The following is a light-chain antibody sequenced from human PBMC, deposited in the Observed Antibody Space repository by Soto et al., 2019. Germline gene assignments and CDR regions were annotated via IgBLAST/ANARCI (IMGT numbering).Light chain of an antibody. J-gene: IGLJ1*01. CDR2: EVS. Sequence: QSVLTQPPSVSGSPGQSVTISCTGTSSDVGYYNRVSWYQQPPGTAPKLLIYEVSNRPSGVPDRFSGSKSGNTASLTISGRQGEDEADYYCSVYTSSTFYVFXTGTKGIAL. V-gene: IGLV2-18*01. CDR3: SVYTSSTFYV. CDR1: SSDVGYYNR.